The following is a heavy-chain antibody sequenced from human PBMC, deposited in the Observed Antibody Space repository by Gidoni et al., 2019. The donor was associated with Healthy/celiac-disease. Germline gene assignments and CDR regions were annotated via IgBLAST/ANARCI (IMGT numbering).Heavy chain of an antibody. Sequence: QLQLQESGPGLVKPSATLSLTCTVSAGSISSSSHYWGWIRQPPGKGLEWIGSIYYSGSTYYNPSLTSLVTISVDTSKNQFSLKLSSVTAADTAVYYCARSIAVALFDYWGQGTLVTVSS. V-gene: IGHV4-39*01. D-gene: IGHD6-19*01. CDR1: AGSISSSSHY. CDR2: IYYSGST. CDR3: ARSIAVALFDY. J-gene: IGHJ4*02.